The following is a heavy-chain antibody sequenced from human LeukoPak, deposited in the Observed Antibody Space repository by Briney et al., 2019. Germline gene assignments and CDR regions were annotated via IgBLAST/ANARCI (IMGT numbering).Heavy chain of an antibody. CDR1: GFTFGSYG. V-gene: IGHV3-33*06. Sequence: GGSLRLSCAASGFTFGSYGMHWVRQAPGKGLEWVAVIWYDGSNKYYADSVKGRFTISRDNSKNTLYLQMNSLRAEDTAVYYCAKAGLTIFGVVPRYYYYMDVWGKGTTVTVSS. CDR3: AKAGLTIFGVVPRYYYYMDV. J-gene: IGHJ6*03. D-gene: IGHD3-3*01. CDR2: IWYDGSNK.